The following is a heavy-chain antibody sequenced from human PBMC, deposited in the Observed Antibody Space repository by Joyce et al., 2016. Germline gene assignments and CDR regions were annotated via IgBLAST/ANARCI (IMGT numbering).Heavy chain of an antibody. D-gene: IGHD6-19*01. CDR1: GFAFSSYD. Sequence: QVQLVESGGGVVQPGRSLRLSCSASGFAFSSYDMHWVRQSPGKGLEWVALSSNDGTNQYYGHSVGGRFTVSRDNPKNTLYLQMDSLGFEDTAVYYCAKERGWGTLAGTESREFNFWGQGTQVTVSS. V-gene: IGHV3-30*18. J-gene: IGHJ4*02. CDR3: AKERGWGTLAGTESREFNF. CDR2: SSNDGTNQ.